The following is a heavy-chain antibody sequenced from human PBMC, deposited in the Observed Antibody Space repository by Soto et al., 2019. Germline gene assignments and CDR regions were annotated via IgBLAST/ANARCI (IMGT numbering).Heavy chain of an antibody. Sequence: QVQLLESGPGLVKTSQTLSLTCTVSGASTGSGGYYWSWIRQHPGKGLEWIGYIYYTGSTYYSPSLKSRASISVDTSKNEFSLKLDSVTAADTAVHYCARADYGDRGLAFDSWGQGTLVTVSS. CDR3: ARADYGDRGLAFDS. CDR2: IYYTGST. CDR1: GASTGSGGYY. D-gene: IGHD4-17*01. V-gene: IGHV4-31*03. J-gene: IGHJ4*02.